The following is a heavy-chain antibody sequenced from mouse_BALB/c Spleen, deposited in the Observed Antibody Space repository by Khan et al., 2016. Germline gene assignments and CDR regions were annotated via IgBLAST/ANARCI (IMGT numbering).Heavy chain of an antibody. J-gene: IGHJ2*01. Sequence: EVELVESGGGLVKPGGSLKLSCAASGFTFSSYAMSWVRQTPEKRLEWVASISSGGNTFYPDSLKGRYTISRDNARYILSMHMSSLRSEDTDMYYGTRGVTTVVDYFDYWGQGTTLTVSS. D-gene: IGHD1-1*01. V-gene: IGHV5-6-5*01. CDR1: GFTFSSYA. CDR2: ISSGGNT. CDR3: TRGVTTVVDYFDY.